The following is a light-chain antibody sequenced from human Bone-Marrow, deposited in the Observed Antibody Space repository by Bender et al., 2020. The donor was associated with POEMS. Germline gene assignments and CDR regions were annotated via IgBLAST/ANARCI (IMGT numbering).Light chain of an antibody. V-gene: IGLV2-8*01. J-gene: IGLJ1*01. CDR1: SSDVGGYNY. Sequence: QSALTQPPSASGSLGQSVTISCTGTSSDVGGYNYVSWFQQHPGKAPKLIIYEVSKGPSGVPDRFSGSKSGNTAFLTVSGLQAEDEADYYCCSYADSSTLVLGTGTKVTVL. CDR2: EVS. CDR3: CSYADSSTLV.